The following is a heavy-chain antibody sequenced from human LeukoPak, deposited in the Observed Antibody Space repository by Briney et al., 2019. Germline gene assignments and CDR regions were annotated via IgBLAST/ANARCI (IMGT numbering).Heavy chain of an antibody. D-gene: IGHD2-2*01. Sequence: PSETLSLTCTVSGGSISSYYWSWIRQSPGKGLEWIGEINHSGSTNYNPSLKSRVTISVDTSKNQFSLKLNSVTAADTVVYYCARGRFRYFSSSSCLSWFDPWGQGTLVTVSS. CDR3: ARGRFRYFSSSSCLSWFDP. J-gene: IGHJ5*02. CDR1: GGSISSYY. V-gene: IGHV4-34*01. CDR2: INHSGST.